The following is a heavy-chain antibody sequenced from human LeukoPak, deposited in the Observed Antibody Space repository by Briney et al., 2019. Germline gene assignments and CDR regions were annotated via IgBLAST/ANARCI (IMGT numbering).Heavy chain of an antibody. CDR2: ISAYNGNT. CDR3: ARDMAGTTMAPD. Sequence: ASVKVSCKTSAYTFSNYGFNWVRQAPGQGLEWMGWISAYNGNTKYAQRFQGRFTMTTDTSTSTAYMELRSLTSDDTAVYYCARDMAGTTMAPDWGQGTLVTVSS. D-gene: IGHD1-1*01. CDR1: AYTFSNYG. J-gene: IGHJ4*02. V-gene: IGHV1-18*01.